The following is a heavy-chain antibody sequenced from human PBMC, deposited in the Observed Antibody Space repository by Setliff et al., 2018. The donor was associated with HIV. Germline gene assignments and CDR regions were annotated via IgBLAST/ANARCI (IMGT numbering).Heavy chain of an antibody. V-gene: IGHV4-4*07. CDR2: IYTSGNT. CDR3: AHSTFVAAAGGFDY. J-gene: IGHJ4*02. Sequence: SETLSLTCAVSGGSITNYYWSWIRQSAGKGLEWIGRIYTSGNTSYNPSLKSRLTITKDTSKNQVVLTMTNMDPVDTATYYCAHSTFVAAAGGFDYWGQGTLVTVSS. CDR1: GGSITNYY. D-gene: IGHD6-13*01.